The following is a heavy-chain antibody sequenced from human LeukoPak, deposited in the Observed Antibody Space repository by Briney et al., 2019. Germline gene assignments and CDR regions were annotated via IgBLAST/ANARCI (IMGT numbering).Heavy chain of an antibody. CDR2: INPNSGGT. CDR1: GYTFTGYY. D-gene: IGHD3-3*01. CDR3: AVTTDHLEWFRYGMDV. J-gene: IGHJ6*02. V-gene: IGHV1-2*06. Sequence: ASVKVSCKASGYTFTGYYMHWVRQAPGQGLEWMGRINPNSGGTNYAQKFQGRVTMTRDTSISTAYMELSRLRSDDTAVYYCAVTTDHLEWFRYGMDVWGQGTTVTVSS.